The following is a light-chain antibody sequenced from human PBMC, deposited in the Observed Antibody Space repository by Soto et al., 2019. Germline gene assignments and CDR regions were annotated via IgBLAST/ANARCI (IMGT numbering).Light chain of an antibody. V-gene: IGKV3-15*01. CDR2: GAS. CDR1: QSVSIY. CDR3: QQYNYWPLT. Sequence: EIVMTQSPATLSVSPGERVTLSCRASQSVSIYLAWYQHIPGQAPRPLIYGASTRATGIPARFSASGSGTEFTLNINSLQSEDFAVYYCQQYNYWPLTFGGGTRVEI. J-gene: IGKJ4*01.